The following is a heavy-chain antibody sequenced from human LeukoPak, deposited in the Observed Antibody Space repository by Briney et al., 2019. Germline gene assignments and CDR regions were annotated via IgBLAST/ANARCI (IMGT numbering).Heavy chain of an antibody. V-gene: IGHV1-69*13. Sequence: GASVKVSCKASGYTFSDYAMHWVRQAPGQGLEWMGGIIPIFGTANYAQKFQGRVTITADESTSTAYMELSSLRSEDTAVYYCASPRCTNGVCYTQGGYDLYYFDYWGQGTLVTVSS. CDR3: ASPRCTNGVCYTQGGYDLYYFDY. CDR1: GYTFSDYA. D-gene: IGHD2-8*01. J-gene: IGHJ4*02. CDR2: IIPIFGTA.